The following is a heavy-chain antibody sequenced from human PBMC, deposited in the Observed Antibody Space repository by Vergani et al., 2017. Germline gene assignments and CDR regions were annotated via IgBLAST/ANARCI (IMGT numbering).Heavy chain of an antibody. CDR3: AKDPRLKEDYYYYYMDV. J-gene: IGHJ6*03. Sequence: EVQLLESGGDLVQPGGSLRLSCVASGFTFSHYAMSWVRQAPGKGLEWVSSITGSGGSTYYADPVKGRFTISRDNSKNTLYLYMNSLRADDTAVYYCAKDPRLKEDYYYYYMDVWGKGTTVTVSS. CDR2: ITGSGGST. V-gene: IGHV3-23*01. CDR1: GFTFSHYA.